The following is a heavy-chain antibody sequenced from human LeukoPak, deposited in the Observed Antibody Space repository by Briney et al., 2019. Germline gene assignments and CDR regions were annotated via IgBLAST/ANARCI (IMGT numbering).Heavy chain of an antibody. Sequence: PGGSLRLSCAASEFTFSNAWLSWVRQAPGKGLEWGGRIKSKSDGGTTDYAAPVKGRFTISRDDSKNTLYLQMNSLKTEDTGMYFCTTLQRRTYNWNINWFDPWGQGTLVTVSS. J-gene: IGHJ5*02. V-gene: IGHV3-15*01. CDR2: IKSKSDGGTT. CDR1: EFTFSNAW. D-gene: IGHD1-1*01. CDR3: TTLQRRTYNWNINWFDP.